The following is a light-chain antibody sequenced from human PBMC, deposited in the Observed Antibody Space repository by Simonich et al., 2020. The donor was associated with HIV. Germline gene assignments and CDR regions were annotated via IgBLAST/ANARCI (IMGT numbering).Light chain of an antibody. J-gene: IGKJ4*01. V-gene: IGKV1-12*01. CDR1: QGVSSW. Sequence: DIQMTQFLSSVSASVGDSVTITCRACQGVSSWLAWYQQKPGKAPKLLVYVASSWQSGVPSRFSGSGYGTDFTLSISSLQPEDFAVYYCQQYNNWPPLTFGGGTKVEIK. CDR2: VAS. CDR3: QQYNNWPPLT.